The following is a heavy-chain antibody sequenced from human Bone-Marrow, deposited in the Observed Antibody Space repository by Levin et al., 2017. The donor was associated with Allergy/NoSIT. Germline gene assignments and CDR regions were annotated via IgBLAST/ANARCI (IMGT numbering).Heavy chain of an antibody. CDR3: ARHTPSFLTMVRGTLFDP. Sequence: GESLKISCKGSGYSFTSYWISWVRQMPGKGLEWMGRIDPSDSYTNYSPSFQGHVTISADKSISTAYLQWSSLKASDTAMYYCARHTPSFLTMVRGTLFDPWGQGTLVTVSS. V-gene: IGHV5-10-1*01. CDR2: IDPSDSYT. J-gene: IGHJ5*02. CDR1: GYSFTSYW. D-gene: IGHD3-10*01.